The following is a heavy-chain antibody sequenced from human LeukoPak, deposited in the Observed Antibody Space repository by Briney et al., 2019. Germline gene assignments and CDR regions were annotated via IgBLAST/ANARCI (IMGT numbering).Heavy chain of an antibody. Sequence: PSETLSLTCAVSVGSISSYYWNWIRQPPGKGLEWIWYIYYSGSTNYNPSLKSRVTTSVDTSKNQFSLKLSSVTAADTAVYYCARERLGYYDRSGLDYWGQGTLVTVSS. V-gene: IGHV4-59*01. D-gene: IGHD3-22*01. J-gene: IGHJ4*02. CDR2: IYYSGST. CDR1: VGSISSYY. CDR3: ARERLGYYDRSGLDY.